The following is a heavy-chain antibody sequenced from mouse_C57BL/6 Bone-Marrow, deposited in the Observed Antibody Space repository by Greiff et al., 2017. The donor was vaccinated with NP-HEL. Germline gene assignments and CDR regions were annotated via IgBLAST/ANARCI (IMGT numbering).Heavy chain of an antibody. CDR2: IYPGSGNT. D-gene: IGHD2-1*01. J-gene: IGHJ4*01. CDR1: GYTFTDYY. V-gene: IGHV1-76*01. CDR3: ARPRNLRYAMDY. Sequence: QVQLKQSGAELVRPGASVKLSCKASGYTFTDYYINWVKQRPGQGLEWIARIYPGSGNTYYNEKFKGKATLTAEKSSSTAYMQRSSLTSEDSAVYFCARPRNLRYAMDYWGQGTSVTVSS.